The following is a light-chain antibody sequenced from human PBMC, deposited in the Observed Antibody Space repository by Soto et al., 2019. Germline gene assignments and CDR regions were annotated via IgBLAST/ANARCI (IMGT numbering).Light chain of an antibody. J-gene: IGKJ4*01. CDR1: QNVSSY. CDR3: QQYGSSRLT. Sequence: EIVLTQSPATLSLSPGGRATLSCRASQNVSSYFAWYQQKPGQAPRLLIYDASKRATGIPARFSGSGSGTDFTLTISRLEPEDFAVYYCQQYGSSRLTFGGGTKVDIK. V-gene: IGKV3-20*01. CDR2: DAS.